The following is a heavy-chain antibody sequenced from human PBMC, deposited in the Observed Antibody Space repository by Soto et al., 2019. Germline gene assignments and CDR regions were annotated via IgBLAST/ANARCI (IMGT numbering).Heavy chain of an antibody. CDR3: ASIIAAARTFDP. J-gene: IGHJ5*02. D-gene: IGHD6-13*01. Sequence: SETLSLTCAVYGGYFSGYYWSWIRQPPGKGLEWIGEINHSESTNYNPSLKSRVTISGDTSKNQFSLKLSSVTAADTAVYYCASIIAAARTFDPWGQGTLVTVSS. V-gene: IGHV4-34*01. CDR2: INHSEST. CDR1: GGYFSGYY.